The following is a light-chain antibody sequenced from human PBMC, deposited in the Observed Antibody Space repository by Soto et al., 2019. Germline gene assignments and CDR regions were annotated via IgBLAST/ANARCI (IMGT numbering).Light chain of an antibody. J-gene: IGLJ1*01. CDR1: STDFVSYNR. Sequence: QSVLTQPPSVSESPGQSVTISCTGTSTDFVSYNRVSWYQQPPGTAPKLIIYEASNRPSGVPDRFSGSKSGNTASLTISGLQAADEADYYCSLYTSENTYVFGTGTKGTVL. CDR2: EAS. CDR3: SLYTSENTYV. V-gene: IGLV2-18*01.